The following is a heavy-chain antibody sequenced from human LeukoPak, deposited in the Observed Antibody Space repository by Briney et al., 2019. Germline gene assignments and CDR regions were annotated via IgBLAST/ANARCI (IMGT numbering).Heavy chain of an antibody. CDR1: GYTFTSYG. CDR2: ISAYNGNT. V-gene: IGHV1-18*01. Sequence: ASVKVSCKASGYTFTSYGISWVRQAPGQGLEWMGWISAYNGNTNYAQKLQGRVTMTTDTSTSTAYMELRSLRSDDTAVYYCARDRWVGLGEDIVVVPAADNWFDPWGQGTLVTVSS. CDR3: ARDRWVGLGEDIVVVPAADNWFDP. J-gene: IGHJ5*02. D-gene: IGHD2-2*01.